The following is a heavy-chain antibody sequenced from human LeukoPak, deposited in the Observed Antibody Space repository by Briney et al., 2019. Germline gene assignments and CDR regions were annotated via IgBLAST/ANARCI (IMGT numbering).Heavy chain of an antibody. V-gene: IGHV4-31*03. CDR1: GGSISSGGYY. J-gene: IGHJ6*02. Sequence: SETLSLTCTVSGGSISSGGYYWSWIRQHPGKGLEWIGYIYYSGSTYYNPSLKSRVTISVDTSKNQFSLKLSSVTAADTAVYYCARLAGLVKVRDSYYHSMDVWAQGTTVTVSS. D-gene: IGHD3-10*01. CDR3: ARLAGLVKVRDSYYHSMDV. CDR2: IYYSGST.